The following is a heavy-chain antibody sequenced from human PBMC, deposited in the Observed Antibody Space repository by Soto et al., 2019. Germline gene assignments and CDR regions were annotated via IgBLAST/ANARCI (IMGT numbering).Heavy chain of an antibody. J-gene: IGHJ4*02. CDR2: INHSGST. D-gene: IGHD3-10*01. V-gene: IGHV4-34*01. CDR3: ARGKKYYYGSGSYYFDY. Sequence: SETLSLTCAVYGGSFSGYYWSWIRQPPGKGLEWIGEINHSGSTNYNPSLKSRVTISVDTSKNQFSLKLSPVTAADTAVYYCARGKKYYYGSGSYYFDYWGQGTLVTVSS. CDR1: GGSFSGYY.